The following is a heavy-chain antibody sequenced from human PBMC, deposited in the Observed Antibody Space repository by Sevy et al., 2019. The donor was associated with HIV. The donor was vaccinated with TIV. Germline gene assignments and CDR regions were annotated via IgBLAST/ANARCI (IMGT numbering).Heavy chain of an antibody. CDR3: ARGGYYYDNAAYYALDS. D-gene: IGHD3-22*01. CDR2: IWSDGRFE. CDR1: GFTFSNYA. V-gene: IGHV3-33*01. J-gene: IGHJ4*02. Sequence: LSLTCAATGFTFSNYAMHWVRQTPGKGLEWVAIIWSDGRFENHGDSVKGRFTISRDNSKNTLYLQMNNVRVEDTAVYYCARGGYYYDNAAYYALDSWGQGTLSPSPQ.